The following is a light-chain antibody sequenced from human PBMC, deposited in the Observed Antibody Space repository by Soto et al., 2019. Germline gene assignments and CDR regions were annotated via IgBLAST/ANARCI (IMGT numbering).Light chain of an antibody. J-gene: IGKJ1*01. CDR3: EQYNNWPRT. Sequence: EIVMTQSPATLSVSPGERATLSCRASQSVSSNLAWYQQKPGQAPRLLIYGASTRATGIPARFSGSGSGTAFTLIISSMQSEDFAVYYSEQYNNWPRTFGQGTKVEIK. CDR2: GAS. CDR1: QSVSSN. V-gene: IGKV3-15*01.